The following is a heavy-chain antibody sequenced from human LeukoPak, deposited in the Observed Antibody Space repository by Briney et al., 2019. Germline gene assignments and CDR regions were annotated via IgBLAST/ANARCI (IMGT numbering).Heavy chain of an antibody. CDR3: ARADRLHGGPYLIRP. Sequence: ASVKVSCKTSGYSFTDYYMHWVRQAPGQGLEWMGWINPNSGGTSSAQKFQGRVTMTRDTSISTVYMEVSWLTSDDTAIYYCARADRLHGGPYLIRPWGQGTLATVSS. J-gene: IGHJ5*02. V-gene: IGHV1-2*02. CDR1: GYSFTDYY. CDR2: INPNSGGT. D-gene: IGHD3-16*01.